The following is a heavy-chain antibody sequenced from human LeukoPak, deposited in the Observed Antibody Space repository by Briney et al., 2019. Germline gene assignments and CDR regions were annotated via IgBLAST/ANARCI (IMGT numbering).Heavy chain of an antibody. Sequence: PSETLSPTCAVYGGSFKDNYWSWIRQPPGKGLEWIGGINRSGTTNYNPSLKSRVTMSLDTSKNQLSLKLNSVTAADTAVYYCARVPLRFLEPFDNWGQGTLVTVSS. J-gene: IGHJ4*02. V-gene: IGHV4-34*01. CDR3: ARVPLRFLEPFDN. CDR2: INRSGTT. D-gene: IGHD3-3*01. CDR1: GGSFKDNY.